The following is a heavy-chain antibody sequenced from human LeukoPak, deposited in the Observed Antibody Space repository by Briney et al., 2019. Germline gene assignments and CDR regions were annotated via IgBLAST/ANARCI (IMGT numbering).Heavy chain of an antibody. CDR1: GYTFTGYY. CDR2: INPNSAGT. V-gene: IGHV1-2*06. D-gene: IGHD2-2*01. CDR3: ARPCSSTSCQFYDAFDI. J-gene: IGHJ3*02. Sequence: ASVKVSCKASGYTFTGYYMHWVRQAPGQGLEWMGRINPNSAGTNYAQKFQGRVTMTRDTSISTAYMDLSRLTSDDTAVYYCARPCSSTSCQFYDAFDIWGQGTMVTVSS.